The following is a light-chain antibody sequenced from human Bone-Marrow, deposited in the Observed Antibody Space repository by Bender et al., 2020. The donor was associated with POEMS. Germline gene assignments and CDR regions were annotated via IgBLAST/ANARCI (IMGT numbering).Light chain of an antibody. Sequence: QSALTQPASVSESPGQSITVSCTGDNTALGPHSVVSWYQQHPGKVPKLMIYENSKRPSGVSDRFSASKSGDTASLTISGLQAEDEAHYYCCSFAGSSTFVLFGGGTKVAVL. CDR3: CSFAGSSTFVL. V-gene: IGLV2-23*01. CDR2: ENS. CDR1: NTALGPHSV. J-gene: IGLJ2*01.